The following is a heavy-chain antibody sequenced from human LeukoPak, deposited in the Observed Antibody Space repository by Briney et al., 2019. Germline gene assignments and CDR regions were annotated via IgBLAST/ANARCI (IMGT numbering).Heavy chain of an antibody. Sequence: GRSLRLSCAASGFTFSSYSMNWVRQAPGKGLEWVSSISSSSNYRYYAESVKGRFTISRDYAQNSLYLQMNSLRAEDTAVYYCASNPLYCSSTSCPFDYWGQGTLVTVSS. CDR2: ISSSSNYR. CDR3: ASNPLYCSSTSCPFDY. CDR1: GFTFSSYS. D-gene: IGHD2-2*01. V-gene: IGHV3-21*01. J-gene: IGHJ4*02.